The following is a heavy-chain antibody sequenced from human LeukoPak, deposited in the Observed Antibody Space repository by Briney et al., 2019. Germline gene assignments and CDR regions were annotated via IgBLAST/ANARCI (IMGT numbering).Heavy chain of an antibody. V-gene: IGHV4-34*01. J-gene: IGHJ4*02. CDR3: ARWYSSGWAFDY. D-gene: IGHD6-19*01. Sequence: SETLSLTCAVYGGSFSGYYWSWLRQPPGKGLEWIGEINHSGRTNYNPSLKSRVTISVDTSRNQFSLKLSSVTAADTAVYYCARWYSSGWAFDYWGQGTLVTVSS. CDR1: GGSFSGYY. CDR2: INHSGRT.